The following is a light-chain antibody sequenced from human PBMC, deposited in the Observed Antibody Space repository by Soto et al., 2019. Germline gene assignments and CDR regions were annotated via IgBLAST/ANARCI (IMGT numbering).Light chain of an antibody. CDR1: PSVNSGY. V-gene: IGKV3-20*01. J-gene: IGKJ2*01. CDR2: GAS. CDR3: QQYASSIMYT. Sequence: EFVLTQSPATLSLSPGDRATLSCRASPSVNSGYLAWYQQKPGQAPRLLIYGASNRATGIPDRFNGSGSGTDFTLTISRLEPEDFAVYYCQQYASSIMYTFGQGTKLEIK.